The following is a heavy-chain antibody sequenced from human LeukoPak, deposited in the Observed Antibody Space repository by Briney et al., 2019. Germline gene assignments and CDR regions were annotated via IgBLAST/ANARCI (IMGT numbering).Heavy chain of an antibody. D-gene: IGHD3-10*01. V-gene: IGHV5-51*01. CDR3: ARHYYGSGSSGQNDY. J-gene: IGHJ4*02. Sequence: GESLKISCKTSGSGFISYWVAGVRQMPGKGLEGMGVIYPSDSDTRYSPSFQGQVTISADKSISTAYLQWSSLKASDTAIYYCARHYYGSGSSGQNDYWGQGTLVTVSS. CDR1: GSGFISYW. CDR2: IYPSDSDT.